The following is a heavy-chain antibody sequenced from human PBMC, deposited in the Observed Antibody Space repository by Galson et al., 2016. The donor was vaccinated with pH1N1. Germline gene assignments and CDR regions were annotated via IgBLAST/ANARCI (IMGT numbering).Heavy chain of an antibody. Sequence: SLRLSCAASGFSFSSYGMHWVRQAPGKGLEWLALIWYDGTKQNYGDSVKGRVTISRDNSKNTLYLQLNSLRVEDTAVYFCARGYDFSNGYVHYFDNWGQGTLVTVSS. D-gene: IGHD3-3*01. CDR1: GFSFSSYG. CDR2: IWYDGTKQ. J-gene: IGHJ4*02. V-gene: IGHV3-33*01. CDR3: ARGYDFSNGYVHYFDN.